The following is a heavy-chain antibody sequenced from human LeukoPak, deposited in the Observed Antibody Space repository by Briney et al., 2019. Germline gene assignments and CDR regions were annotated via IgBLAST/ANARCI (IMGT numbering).Heavy chain of an antibody. Sequence: SQTLSLTCTVSGGSISSGSYYWSWIRQPAGKGLEWIGRIYTSGSTNYNPSLKSRVTISVDMSKNQFSLKLSSVTAADTAVYYCARALSGDLDYWGQGTLVTVSS. V-gene: IGHV4-61*02. J-gene: IGHJ4*02. CDR1: GGSISSGSYY. CDR2: IYTSGST. CDR3: ARALSGDLDY. D-gene: IGHD7-27*01.